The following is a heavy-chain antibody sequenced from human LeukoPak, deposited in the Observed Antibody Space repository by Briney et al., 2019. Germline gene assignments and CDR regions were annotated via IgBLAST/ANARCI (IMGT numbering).Heavy chain of an antibody. CDR3: GSTGDYYGSGSYYKDYSYGMDV. CDR1: GFTFSSYS. J-gene: IGHJ6*04. CDR2: ISSSSSTI. Sequence: TGGSLSLSCAASGFTFSSYSRNWVRQAPGKGLEWVSYISSSSSTIYYAYSEKGRFTISRDNAKKSLSLQMNSLRGEDTAVYYCGSTGDYYGSGSYYKDYSYGMDVWGKGTTVTASS. V-gene: IGHV3-48*01. D-gene: IGHD3-10*01.